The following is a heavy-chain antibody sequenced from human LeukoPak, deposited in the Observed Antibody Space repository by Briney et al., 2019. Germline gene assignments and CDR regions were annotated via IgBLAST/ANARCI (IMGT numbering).Heavy chain of an antibody. D-gene: IGHD3-10*01. CDR2: LDPSDSYT. CDR3: ARLPGEYYYGSGSSSDY. Sequence: GESLRISCQGSGYSFTSYWISWVRQLPGKGLEWMGRLDPSDSYTNYSPSFQGHVTISADKSISTAYLQWSSLKASDTAMYYCARLPGEYYYGSGSSSDYWGQGTLVTVSS. J-gene: IGHJ4*02. CDR1: GYSFTSYW. V-gene: IGHV5-10-1*01.